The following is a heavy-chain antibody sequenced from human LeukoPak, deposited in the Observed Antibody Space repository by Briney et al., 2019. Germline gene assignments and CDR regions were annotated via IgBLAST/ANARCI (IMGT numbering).Heavy chain of an antibody. CDR1: GFTFSSYS. Sequence: GGSLRLSCAASGFTFSSYSMNWVRQAPGKGLEWVSSISSSSSYIYYADSVKGRFTISRDNAKNSLYLQMNSLRAEDTAVYYCARDEDYYDSSGYYDYWGQGTLVTVSS. D-gene: IGHD3-22*01. CDR3: ARDEDYYDSSGYYDY. CDR2: ISSSSSYI. J-gene: IGHJ4*02. V-gene: IGHV3-21*01.